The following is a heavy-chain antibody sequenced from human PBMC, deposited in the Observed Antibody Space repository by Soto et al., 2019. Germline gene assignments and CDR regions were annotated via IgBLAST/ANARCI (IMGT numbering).Heavy chain of an antibody. J-gene: IGHJ4*02. V-gene: IGHV4-34*01. CDR3: ASHGGYYFDS. CDR2: IGHSGST. CDR1: GGSFSGYY. D-gene: IGHD3-16*01. Sequence: QVQLQQWGAGLLKPSETLSVTCAVYGGSFSGYYWSWIRQPPGKGLEWIGEIGHSGSTIYNPSLESRVTISEDSSNHQFSLKLNSVTAADTAVYYCASHGGYYFDSWGQGAPVTVSS.